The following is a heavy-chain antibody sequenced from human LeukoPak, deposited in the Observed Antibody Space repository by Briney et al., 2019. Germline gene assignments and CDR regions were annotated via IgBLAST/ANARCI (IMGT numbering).Heavy chain of an antibody. D-gene: IGHD3-16*01. CDR2: IYYSGST. Sequence: SETLSLTCTVSGGSVSSGNYYWNWIRQPPGKGLEWIGYIYYSGSTNYNPSLKSRVTISVDTSKNQFSLKLSSVTAADTAVYYCARVASWGYFDYWGQGTLVTVSS. J-gene: IGHJ4*02. CDR3: ARVASWGYFDY. CDR1: GGSVSSGNYY. V-gene: IGHV4-61*01.